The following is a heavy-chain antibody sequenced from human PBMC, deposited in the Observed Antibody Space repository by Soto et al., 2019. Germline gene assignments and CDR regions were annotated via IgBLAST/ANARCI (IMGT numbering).Heavy chain of an antibody. D-gene: IGHD3-9*01. CDR1: GGSVSSGSYY. CDR2: IYYSGST. J-gene: IGHJ3*02. V-gene: IGHV4-61*01. Sequence: SETLSLTCTVSGGSVSSGSYYWSWIRQPPGKGLEWIGYIYYSGSTNYSPSLKSRVTISVDTSKNQFSLKLSSVTAADTAVYYCARAYYDILTGSDAFDIWGQGTMVTVSS. CDR3: ARAYYDILTGSDAFDI.